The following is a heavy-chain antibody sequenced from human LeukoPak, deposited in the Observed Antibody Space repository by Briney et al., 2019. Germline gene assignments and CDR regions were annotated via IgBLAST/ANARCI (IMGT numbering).Heavy chain of an antibody. V-gene: IGHV3-43D*04. D-gene: IGHD2-2*01. J-gene: IGHJ6*03. CDR2: ISWDGGST. CDR3: AKDGYCSSTSCYRAYYYYYMDV. Sequence: GALRLSCAASGFTFDDYAMHWARQAPGKGLEWVSLISWDGGSTYYADSVKGRFTISRDNSKNSLYLQMNSLRAEDTALYYCAKDGYCSSTSCYRAYYYYYMDVWGKGTTVTVSS. CDR1: GFTFDDYA.